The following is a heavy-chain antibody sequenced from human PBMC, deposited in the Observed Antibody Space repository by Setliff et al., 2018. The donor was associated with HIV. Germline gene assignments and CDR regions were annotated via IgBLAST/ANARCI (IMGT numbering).Heavy chain of an antibody. D-gene: IGHD2-8*01. J-gene: IGHJ4*02. CDR3: ARVNGEPYYFGY. CDR1: GYSISSGYY. CDR2: IYHSGST. Sequence: PSETMSLTCTVSGYSISSGYYWGWIRQPPGKGLEWIASIYHSGSTYYNPSLKSRVTMSVDTSKNQFSLKLSSVTAADTAVYYCARVNGEPYYFGYWGQGTLVTVSS. V-gene: IGHV4-38-2*02.